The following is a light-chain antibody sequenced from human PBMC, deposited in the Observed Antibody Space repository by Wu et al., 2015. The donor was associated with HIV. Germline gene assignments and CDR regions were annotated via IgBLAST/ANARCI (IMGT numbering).Light chain of an antibody. CDR3: QQYGSSPRT. J-gene: IGKJ1*01. V-gene: IGKV3-20*01. CDR2: GAS. Sequence: EIVMTQSPGALSLSPGERATLSCRASQSVSSSHLAWYQQKPGQAPRLLIYGASSRATGIPDRFRGSGSGTDFTLTISRLEPEDFAVYYCQQYGSSPRTFGQGTKVEIK. CDR1: QSVSSSH.